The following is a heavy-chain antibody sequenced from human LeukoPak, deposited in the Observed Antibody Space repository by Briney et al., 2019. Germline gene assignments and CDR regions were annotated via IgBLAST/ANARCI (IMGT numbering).Heavy chain of an antibody. J-gene: IGHJ4*02. CDR2: IYYSGNT. V-gene: IGHV4-59*08. CDR1: GGSISTYY. Sequence: SETLSLTCTVSGGSISTYYWSWIRQPPGKGLEWIGYIYYSGNTNKNPSLKSRVIILVDTSKNQFSLKLSSVTAADTAVYYCARHGQDTGNFYAHFDYWGQGILVTVSS. CDR3: ARHGQDTGNFYAHFDY. D-gene: IGHD1-26*01.